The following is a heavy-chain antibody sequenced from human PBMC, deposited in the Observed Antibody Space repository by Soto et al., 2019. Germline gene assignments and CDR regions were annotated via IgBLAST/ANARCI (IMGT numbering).Heavy chain of an antibody. J-gene: IGHJ4*02. CDR1: GFSLSTSGVG. CDR3: THRTAYDISTGYYPFDY. V-gene: IGHV2-5*02. Sequence: SGPTLVNPTQTLTLTCTFSGFSLSTSGVGVAWIRQPPGKALEWLALIYWDDGKRYSPSLKTRLNITKDTSKNQVVLTLTNVDPVDTATYYFTHRTAYDISTGYYPFDYWGQGSLVTVSS. D-gene: IGHD3-9*01. CDR2: IYWDDGK.